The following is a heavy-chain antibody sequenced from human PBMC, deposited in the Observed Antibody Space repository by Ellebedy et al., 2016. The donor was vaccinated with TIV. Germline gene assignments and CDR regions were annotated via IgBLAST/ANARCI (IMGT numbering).Heavy chain of an antibody. Sequence: SETLSLTCIVSGGSLSSSSSYWAWIRQPPGKGLEWIGSIYHSGSPYYNPSLKSRVTISVDTSKNQFSLKLTSVTAADTAEYYCARWFGELLYVRWFDPWGQGTLVTVSS. J-gene: IGHJ5*02. CDR1: GGSLSSSSSY. D-gene: IGHD3-10*01. CDR3: ARWFGELLYVRWFDP. CDR2: IYHSGSP. V-gene: IGHV4-39*01.